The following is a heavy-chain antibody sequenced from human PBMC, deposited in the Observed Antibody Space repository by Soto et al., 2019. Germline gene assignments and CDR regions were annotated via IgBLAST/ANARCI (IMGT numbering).Heavy chain of an antibody. D-gene: IGHD6-19*01. J-gene: IGHJ4*02. CDR1: GGSISGYY. Sequence: QVQLQESGPGLVKPSDTLSLTCAVSGGSISGYYWSWIRQPPGKGLEWIGYIYDTGSTKDNPSLKSRVTISIDTSKNQFSLRLSSVTAADTAVYYCAREQWLVPGVFDYWGQGTLVTVSS. CDR3: AREQWLVPGVFDY. V-gene: IGHV4-59*01. CDR2: IYDTGST.